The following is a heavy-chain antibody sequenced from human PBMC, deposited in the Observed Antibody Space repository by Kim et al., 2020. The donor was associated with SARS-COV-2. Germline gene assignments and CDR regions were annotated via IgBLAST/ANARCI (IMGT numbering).Heavy chain of an antibody. J-gene: IGHJ5*02. CDR3: ARDRSPPFWCSSTSCISNWFDP. CDR1: GGSVSSGSYY. Sequence: SETLSLTCTVSGGSVSSGSYYWSWIRQPPGKGLEWIGYIYYSGSTNYNPSLKSLVTISVDTSKNQFSLKLSSVTAADTAVYYCARDRSPPFWCSSTSCISNWFDPWGQGTLVTVSS. V-gene: IGHV4-61*01. D-gene: IGHD2-2*01. CDR2: IYYSGST.